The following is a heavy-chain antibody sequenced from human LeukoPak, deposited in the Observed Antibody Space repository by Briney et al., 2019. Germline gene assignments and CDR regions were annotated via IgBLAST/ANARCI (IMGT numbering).Heavy chain of an antibody. CDR2: INPSGGST. J-gene: IGHJ6*02. CDR1: GYTFTSYY. Sequence: EASVKVSCKASGYTFTSYYMHWVRQAPGQGLEWMGIINPSGGSTSYAQKFQGRVTMTRDTSTSTVYMELSSLRSEDTAVYYCARDKSGDISFYGMDVWGQGTTVTVSS. D-gene: IGHD3-9*01. CDR3: ARDKSGDISFYGMDV. V-gene: IGHV1-46*01.